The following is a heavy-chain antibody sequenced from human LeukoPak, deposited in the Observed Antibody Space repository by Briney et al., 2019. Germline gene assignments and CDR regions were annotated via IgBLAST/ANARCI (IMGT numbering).Heavy chain of an antibody. CDR3: ATALIVPAAYDY. J-gene: IGHJ4*02. D-gene: IGHD2-2*01. V-gene: IGHV1-24*01. CDR2: FDPEDGET. Sequence: GASVKVSCKVSGYTLTELSMHWVRQAPGNGLEWMGGFDPEDGETIYAQKFQGRVTMTEDTSTDTAYMELSSLRSEDTAVYYCATALIVPAAYDYWGQETLVTVFS. CDR1: GYTLTELS.